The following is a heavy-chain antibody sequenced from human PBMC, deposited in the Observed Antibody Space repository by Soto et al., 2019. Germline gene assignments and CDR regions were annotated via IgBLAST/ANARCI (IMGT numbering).Heavy chain of an antibody. D-gene: IGHD5-12*01. Sequence: QVQLQQWGAGLLKPSETLSLTCAGYGGSFSGYYWSWIRQPPGKGLEWIGEINHSGSTNYNPSLKSRVTISVDTSKNQFSLKLSSVTAADTAVYYCARAGYGAKGAFDIWGQGTMVTVSS. CDR3: ARAGYGAKGAFDI. CDR2: INHSGST. V-gene: IGHV4-34*01. CDR1: GGSFSGYY. J-gene: IGHJ3*02.